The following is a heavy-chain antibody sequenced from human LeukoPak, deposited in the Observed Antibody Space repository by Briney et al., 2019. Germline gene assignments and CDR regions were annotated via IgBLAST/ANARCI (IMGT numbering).Heavy chain of an antibody. Sequence: PGGSLRLSCAVSGFTFSSYGMHWVRQAPGKGLEWVAVISYDGSNKYYADSVKGRFTISRDNSKNTLYLQMNSLRAEDTAVYYCAKVHSSGYYSAEYFQHWGQGTLVTVSS. CDR3: AKVHSSGYYSAEYFQH. D-gene: IGHD3-22*01. J-gene: IGHJ1*01. CDR1: GFTFSSYG. CDR2: ISYDGSNK. V-gene: IGHV3-30*18.